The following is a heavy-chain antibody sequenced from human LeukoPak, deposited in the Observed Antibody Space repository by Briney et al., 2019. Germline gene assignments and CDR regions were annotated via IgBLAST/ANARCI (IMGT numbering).Heavy chain of an antibody. V-gene: IGHV4-39*07. J-gene: IGHJ5*02. CDR3: ARGPGYCSSTSCYRLYWFDP. Sequence: PSETLSLTCVVSGGSISSSDYYWAWIRQPPGKGLEWIGSIYYSGSTYYNPSLKSRVTISVDTSKNQFSLKLSSVTAADTAVYYCARGPGYCSSTSCYRLYWFDPWGQGTLVTVSS. CDR2: IYYSGST. CDR1: GGSISSSDYY. D-gene: IGHD2-2*02.